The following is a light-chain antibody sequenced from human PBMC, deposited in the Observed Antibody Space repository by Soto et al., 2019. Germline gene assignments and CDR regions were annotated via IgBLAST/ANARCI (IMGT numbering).Light chain of an antibody. Sequence: QLVLTPSSSASASLGSSVKLTCTLSSGHSSYIIAWHQQQPWKAPRYLMKLEGSGSYNKGSGVPDRFSGSSSGADRYLTISNLQFEDEADYYCETWDSNTLVFGGGTKVTVL. CDR2: LEGSGSY. CDR1: SGHSSYI. J-gene: IGLJ3*02. CDR3: ETWDSNTLV. V-gene: IGLV4-60*02.